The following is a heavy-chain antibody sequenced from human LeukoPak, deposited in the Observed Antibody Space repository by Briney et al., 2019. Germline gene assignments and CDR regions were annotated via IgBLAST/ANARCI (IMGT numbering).Heavy chain of an antibody. D-gene: IGHD4-17*01. CDR1: GCTFSDYY. Sequence: GGSLRPSCAASGCTFSDYYMSWIRQPPGKGLEWLSYITSSGATIYYADSIEGRFTVSRDNSKNSLYVQMNSLRAEDTAGYYCATGGGDYGDYSGYWGQGTLVTVSS. CDR2: ITSSGATI. J-gene: IGHJ4*02. CDR3: ATGGGDYGDYSGY. V-gene: IGHV3-11*01.